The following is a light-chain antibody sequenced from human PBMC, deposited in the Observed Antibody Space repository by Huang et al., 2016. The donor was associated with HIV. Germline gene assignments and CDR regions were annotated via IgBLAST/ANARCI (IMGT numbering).Light chain of an antibody. CDR1: PSVSSN. CDR2: VAS. V-gene: IGKV3-15*01. CDR3: QQYNNWPPT. J-gene: IGKJ2*01. Sequence: EIVMTQSPATLSVSPGERATLSCRASPSVSSNLAWYQQKPGQAPRLLIHVASTSATGFPARVSGSGSGTDFTITISSLQSEDFAIYYCQQYNNWPPTFGQGTKVEIK.